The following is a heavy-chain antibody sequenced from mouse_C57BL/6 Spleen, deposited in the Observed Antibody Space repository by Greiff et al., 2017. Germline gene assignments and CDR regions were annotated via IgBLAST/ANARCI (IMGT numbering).Heavy chain of an antibody. D-gene: IGHD1-1*01. V-gene: IGHV1-54*01. CDR3: ARWDPYYGSSGGY. CDR2: INPGSGGT. CDR1: GYAFTNYL. J-gene: IGHJ2*01. Sequence: VQLQQSGAELVRPGTSVKVSCKASGYAFTNYLIEWVKQRPGQGLEWIGVINPGSGGTNYNGKFKGKATLTADKSSSTAYMQRSSLTSEDSAVYFCARWDPYYGSSGGYWGQGTTLTVSS.